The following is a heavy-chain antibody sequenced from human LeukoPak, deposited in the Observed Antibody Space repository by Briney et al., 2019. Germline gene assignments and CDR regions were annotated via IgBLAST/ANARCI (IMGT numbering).Heavy chain of an antibody. Sequence: PGGSLRLSCAASGFTFSSYAMHWVRQAPGKGLEWVAVISYDGSNKYYADSVKGRFTISRDNSKNTLYLQMNSLRAEDTAVYYCARQDPDCSGGSCYPTLNYYYYYGMDVWGQGTTVTVSS. V-gene: IGHV3-30-3*01. CDR1: GFTFSSYA. D-gene: IGHD2-15*01. CDR2: ISYDGSNK. CDR3: ARQDPDCSGGSCYPTLNYYYYYGMDV. J-gene: IGHJ6*02.